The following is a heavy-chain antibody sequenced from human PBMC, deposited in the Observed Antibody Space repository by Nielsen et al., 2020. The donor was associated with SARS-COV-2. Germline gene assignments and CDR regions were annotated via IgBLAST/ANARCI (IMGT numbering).Heavy chain of an antibody. Sequence: GGSLRLSFAASGFTVSSNYMSWVRQAPGKGLEWVSVIYSGGSTYYADSVKGRFTISRDNSKNTLYLQMNSLRAEDTAVYYCTGGYDSSGYYYYYYMDVWGKGTTVTVSS. D-gene: IGHD5-12*01. V-gene: IGHV3-66*01. J-gene: IGHJ6*03. CDR3: TGGYDSSGYYYYYYMDV. CDR1: GFTVSSNY. CDR2: IYSGGST.